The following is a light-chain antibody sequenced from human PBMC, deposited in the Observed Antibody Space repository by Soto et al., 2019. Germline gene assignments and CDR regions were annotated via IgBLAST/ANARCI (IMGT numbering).Light chain of an antibody. V-gene: IGKV3-11*01. Sequence: EIVLTQSPATLSLSPGERATLSCRASQSVRSNLAWYQQKPGQAPRLLVYDASNRATGIPGRFSGSGSETDFTLTISNLQPEDFAVYYCQQRSNWPWTFGQGAKVVIK. CDR1: QSVRSN. CDR3: QQRSNWPWT. CDR2: DAS. J-gene: IGKJ1*01.